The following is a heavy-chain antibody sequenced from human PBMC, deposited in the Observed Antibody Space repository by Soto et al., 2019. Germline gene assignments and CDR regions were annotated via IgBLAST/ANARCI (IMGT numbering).Heavy chain of an antibody. CDR2: IYWADDK. Sequence: QITLKESGPTLVKPTQTLTLTCTFSGCSLSTSGVGVCWIRQPPGNALEWLALIYWADDKRYSPSLKSTLTITTDSTNSQVVITMTNMDPVDTATYYCALKRRFPYGCWFAYWGQGALVTVSS. CDR3: ALKRRFPYGCWFAY. J-gene: IGHJ4*02. V-gene: IGHV2-5*02. D-gene: IGHD3-3*01. CDR1: GCSLSTSGVG.